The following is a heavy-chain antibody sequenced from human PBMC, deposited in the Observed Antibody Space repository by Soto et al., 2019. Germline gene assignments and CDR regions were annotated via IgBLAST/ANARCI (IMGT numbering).Heavy chain of an antibody. CDR3: ARERNSGYYHYYYYYGMDV. CDR2: IKQDGSEK. V-gene: IGHV3-7*01. CDR1: GFTFSSYW. J-gene: IGHJ6*02. D-gene: IGHD3-22*01. Sequence: GGSLRLSCAASGFTFSSYWMSWVRQAPGKGLEWVANIKQDGSEKYYVDSVKGRFTISRDNAKNSLYLQMNSLRAEDTAVYYCARERNSGYYHYYYYYGMDVWGQGTTVTVSS.